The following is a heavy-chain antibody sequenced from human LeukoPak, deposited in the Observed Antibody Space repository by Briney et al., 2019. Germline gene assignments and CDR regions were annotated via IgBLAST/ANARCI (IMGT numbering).Heavy chain of an antibody. D-gene: IGHD3-22*01. CDR3: ERDRHKSNYAGSGYPPY. V-gene: IGHV3-30*02. J-gene: IGHJ4*02. Sequence: GGSLRLSCAASGFTFSSYGMHWVRQAPAQGKGWVAFIRYDGSNKYYADPVKGRFTISRDNSKNTLYLQMNSLRAEATAVYYFERDRHKSNYAGSGYPPYWGQGTLVSVSS. CDR1: GFTFSSYG. CDR2: IRYDGSNK.